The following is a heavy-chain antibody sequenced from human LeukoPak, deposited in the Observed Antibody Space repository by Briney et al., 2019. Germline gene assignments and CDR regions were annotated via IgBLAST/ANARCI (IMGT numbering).Heavy chain of an antibody. CDR2: IYTGGST. V-gene: IGHV4-61*02. Sequence: SQTLSLTCTVSGGSISSGSYYWSWIRQPAGKGLEWIGRIYTGGSTNYNPSLKSRVTISVDTSKNQFSLKLSSVTAADTAVYYCARLMVYASYMDVWGKGTTVTVSS. CDR3: ARLMVYASYMDV. D-gene: IGHD2-8*01. CDR1: GGSISSGSYY. J-gene: IGHJ6*03.